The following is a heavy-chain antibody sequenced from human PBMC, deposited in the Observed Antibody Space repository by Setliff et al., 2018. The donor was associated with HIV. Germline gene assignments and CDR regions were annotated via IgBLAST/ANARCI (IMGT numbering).Heavy chain of an antibody. CDR1: GDSISTYY. CDR2: INYSGST. J-gene: IGHJ4*02. Sequence: ETLSLTCTISGDSISTYYWNWIRQPPGKGLEWIGYINYSGSTNYNPSLKSRVTISLDTSMNQFSLNLRSVTAADTAVYYCARSPVRYCSSTTCSVFFDYWGQGTLVTVSS. D-gene: IGHD2-2*01. V-gene: IGHV4-59*01. CDR3: ARSPVRYCSSTTCSVFFDY.